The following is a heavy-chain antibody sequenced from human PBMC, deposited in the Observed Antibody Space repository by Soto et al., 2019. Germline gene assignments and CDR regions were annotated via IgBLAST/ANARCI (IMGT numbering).Heavy chain of an antibody. CDR2: IKSNADGGTT. Sequence: EVRLVESGGGLVKPGESLRLSCAASGFTFSNTWMNWVRQAPGKGLEWVGRIKSNADGGTTDYAAPVKGRFTISRDDSKNTLYLQMNSLKTEDTAVYFCTSLGYYDFWRGYIWFDPWGQGTLVIVSS. D-gene: IGHD3-3*01. J-gene: IGHJ5*02. CDR3: TSLGYYDFWRGYIWFDP. CDR1: GFTFSNTW. V-gene: IGHV3-15*07.